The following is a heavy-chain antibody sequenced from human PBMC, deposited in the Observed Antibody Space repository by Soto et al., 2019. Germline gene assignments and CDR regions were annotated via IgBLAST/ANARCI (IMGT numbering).Heavy chain of an antibody. Sequence: QVQLVESGGSVVQPGRSLRLCYEASRFTFTSYAMHWVRQAPGKGLEWVAVISYDGINEYYADSVKGRFTISRDNSKNTLFLQMSSLRVEDTAVYYCARDRLRLGELSLIGYFDYWGQGTLVTVSS. J-gene: IGHJ4*02. D-gene: IGHD3-16*02. CDR2: ISYDGINE. CDR3: ARDRLRLGELSLIGYFDY. V-gene: IGHV3-30*15. CDR1: RFTFTSYA.